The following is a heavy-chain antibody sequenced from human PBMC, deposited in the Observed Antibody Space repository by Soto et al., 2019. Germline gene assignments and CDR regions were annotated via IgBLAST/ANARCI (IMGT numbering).Heavy chain of an antibody. CDR1: GFTFSSYA. D-gene: IGHD6-13*01. Sequence: GGSLRLSCAASGFTFSSYAMHWVRQAPGKGLEWVAVISYDGSNKYYADSVKGRFTISRDNSKNTLYLQMNSLRAEDTAVYYCARAHSSSWYYYGMDVWGQGTTVTVSS. CDR2: ISYDGSNK. J-gene: IGHJ6*02. V-gene: IGHV3-30-3*01. CDR3: ARAHSSSWYYYGMDV.